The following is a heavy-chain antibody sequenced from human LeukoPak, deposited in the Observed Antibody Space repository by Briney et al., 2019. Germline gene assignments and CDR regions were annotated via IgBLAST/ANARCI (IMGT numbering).Heavy chain of an antibody. CDR3: ANRYALTFGGVTNP. J-gene: IGHJ5*02. CDR1: GFTFSSYA. D-gene: IGHD3-16*01. V-gene: IGHV3-23*01. Sequence: GGSLRLSCAASGFTFSSYAMSWVRQAPGKGLEWVSAISGSGGSTCYADSVKGRFTISRDNSKNTLYLQMNSLRAEDTAVYYCANRYALTFGGVTNPWGQGTLVTVSS. CDR2: ISGSGGST.